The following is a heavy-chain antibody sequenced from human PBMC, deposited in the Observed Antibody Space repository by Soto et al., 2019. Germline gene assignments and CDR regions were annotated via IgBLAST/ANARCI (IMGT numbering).Heavy chain of an antibody. CDR2: INNDGSST. J-gene: IGHJ6*03. V-gene: IGHV3-74*01. D-gene: IGHD6-6*01. CDR3: ARDARYYYMDV. Sequence: EVQLVESGGGLVQPGGSLRLSCSAPGFTFSSYWMHWVRQAPGKGLVWVSHINNDGSSTIYADSVRGRFTISRDNAKNTLYLEMNGLRAEDTAVYFCARDARYYYMDVWGKGTTVTVSS. CDR1: GFTFSSYW.